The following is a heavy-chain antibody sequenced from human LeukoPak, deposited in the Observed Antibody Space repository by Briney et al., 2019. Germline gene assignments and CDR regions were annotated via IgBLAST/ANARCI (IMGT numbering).Heavy chain of an antibody. CDR1: GFIFSNYA. CDR2: IGGRDSGT. Sequence: GGSLRLSCAASGFIFSNYAMSWVRQAPGKGLEWVSAIGGRDSGTYYADSVRGRFTVSRDDPKNTLYLRMNTLRAEDTAVYYCAKWGDYDILTGYYDSDYWGQGTLVTVSS. CDR3: AKWGDYDILTGYYDSDY. V-gene: IGHV3-23*01. J-gene: IGHJ4*02. D-gene: IGHD3-9*01.